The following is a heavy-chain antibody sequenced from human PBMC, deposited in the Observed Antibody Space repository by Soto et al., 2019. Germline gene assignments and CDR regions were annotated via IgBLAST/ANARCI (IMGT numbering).Heavy chain of an antibody. CDR1: GGTFSSYT. V-gene: IGHV1-69*02. Sequence: ASVKVSCKASGGTFSSYTISWVRQAPGQGLEWMGRIIPILGIANYAQKFQGRVTITADKSTSTAYMELSSLRSEDTAVYYCARGGPGYCSGGSCPGDWFDPWGQGTLVTVSS. D-gene: IGHD2-15*01. CDR3: ARGGPGYCSGGSCPGDWFDP. J-gene: IGHJ5*02. CDR2: IIPILGIA.